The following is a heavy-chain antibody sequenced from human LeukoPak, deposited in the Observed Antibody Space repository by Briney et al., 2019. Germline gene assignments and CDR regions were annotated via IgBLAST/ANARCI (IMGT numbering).Heavy chain of an antibody. D-gene: IGHD3-22*01. CDR1: GFTFSSYS. CDR2: ISSGSTYI. V-gene: IGHV3-21*01. CDR3: ARGSGVTMIVDSFDY. J-gene: IGHJ4*02. Sequence: GGSLRLSCAASGFTFSSYSINWVRQAPGKGLEWVSSISSGSTYIYYADSVKGRFTISRDNAKNSLYLQMISLGAEDTAVYFCARGSGVTMIVDSFDYWGQGTLVTVSS.